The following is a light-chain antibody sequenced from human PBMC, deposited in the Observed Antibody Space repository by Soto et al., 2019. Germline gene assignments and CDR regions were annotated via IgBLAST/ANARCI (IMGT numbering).Light chain of an antibody. V-gene: IGKV3-15*01. J-gene: IGKJ4*01. CDR3: QQYDNWLLT. CDR2: GAS. Sequence: EIVMTQSPATLSVSPGERATLSCRASQSVSGRLAWYQQKRGQAPRLLIYGASTRATGIPARFSGSGSGTEFTLTISSLQSEDFAVYYCQQYDNWLLTFGGGTKVDIK. CDR1: QSVSGR.